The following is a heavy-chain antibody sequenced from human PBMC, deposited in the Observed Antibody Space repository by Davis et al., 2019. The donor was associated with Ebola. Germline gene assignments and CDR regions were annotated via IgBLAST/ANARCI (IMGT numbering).Heavy chain of an antibody. CDR3: AREKLTAGYYYYGMDV. J-gene: IGHJ6*02. CDR1: GYTFTSYG. D-gene: IGHD6-6*01. Sequence: ASVKVSCKASGYTFTSYGISWVRQAPGQGLEWMGWISAYNGNTNYAQKFQGRVTMTRNTSISTAYMELSSLRSEDTAVYYCAREKLTAGYYYYGMDVWGQGTTVTVSS. V-gene: IGHV1-18*01. CDR2: ISAYNGNT.